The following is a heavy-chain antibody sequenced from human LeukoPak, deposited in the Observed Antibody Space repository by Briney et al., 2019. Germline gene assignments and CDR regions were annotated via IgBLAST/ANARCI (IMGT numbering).Heavy chain of an antibody. CDR2: IKPDGSEI. CDR3: ARRAGAYSHPYDY. V-gene: IGHV3-7*01. Sequence: GGSLRLSCTVSGFTVSSNSMSWVRQAPVRGLEWVANIKPDGSEIYYVDSVKGRFTISRDNSKNTLYLQMNSLRAEDTAVYYCARRAGAYSHPYDYWGQGTLVTVSS. CDR1: GFTVSSNS. J-gene: IGHJ4*02. D-gene: IGHD4/OR15-4a*01.